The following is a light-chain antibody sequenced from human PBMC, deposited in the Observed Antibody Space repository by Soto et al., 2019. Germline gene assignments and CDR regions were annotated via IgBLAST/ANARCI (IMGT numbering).Light chain of an antibody. CDR2: GAS. J-gene: IGKJ1*01. V-gene: IGKV3-20*01. Sequence: DIVLTQSPGTLSLSPGERATLSCRASQSVSSSYLAWYQQKPGQAPRLLIYGASSRATGIPDRFSVSGSGTDFTLTISRLEPEDFAVYYCQQYGSSPGTFGQGTKVDI. CDR1: QSVSSSY. CDR3: QQYGSSPGT.